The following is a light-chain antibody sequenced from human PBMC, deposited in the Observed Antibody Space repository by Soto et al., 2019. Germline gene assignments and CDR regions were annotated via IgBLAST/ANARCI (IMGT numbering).Light chain of an antibody. J-gene: IGKJ1*01. CDR2: GAY. V-gene: IGKV3-20*01. Sequence: ETVLTHSPVTLSLSPGERANLSCLSSQSVTSNYLAWYQQKPGQAPRIIIFGAYGRATGITDRFSGSGSGTDFTLTIRRMEPEDFAVYYCKKYGSSPETVGQGNPVAIK. CDR3: KKYGSSPET. CDR1: QSVTSNY.